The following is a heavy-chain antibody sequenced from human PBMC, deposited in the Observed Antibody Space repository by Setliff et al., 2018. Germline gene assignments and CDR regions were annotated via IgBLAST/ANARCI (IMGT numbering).Heavy chain of an antibody. Sequence: ASVKVSCKASGYTFTNYYINWVRQAPGLGLEWMGIINPRAGTTSYAQKFQGRVTMTTDTPTSTAYMELRSLRSDDTAVYYCARGPPDFVVVPAAAKFDFWGQGTLVTVSS. V-gene: IGHV1-46*01. CDR1: GYTFTNYY. J-gene: IGHJ4*02. D-gene: IGHD2-2*01. CDR2: INPRAGTT. CDR3: ARGPPDFVVVPAAAKFDF.